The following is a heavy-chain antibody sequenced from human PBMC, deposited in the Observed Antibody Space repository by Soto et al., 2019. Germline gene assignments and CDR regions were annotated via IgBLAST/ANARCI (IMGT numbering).Heavy chain of an antibody. J-gene: IGHJ4*02. Sequence: GGSLRLSCAASGFTFGSYAMTWVRQAPGKGLEWVSGISGSGGSTYYADSVKGRFTISRDNSKNTLYLQMKSLRAEDTAVYYCAKDNGDCSSTSCYASRYWGQGTLVTVSS. CDR2: ISGSGGST. D-gene: IGHD2-2*01. CDR3: AKDNGDCSSTSCYASRY. V-gene: IGHV3-23*01. CDR1: GFTFGSYA.